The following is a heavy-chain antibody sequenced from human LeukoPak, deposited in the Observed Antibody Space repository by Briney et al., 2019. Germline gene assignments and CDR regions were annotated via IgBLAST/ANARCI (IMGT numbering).Heavy chain of an antibody. Sequence: PGGSLRPSCAASGFTFSNYGMHWVRQAPGKGLEWVAFIRYDGSNRYYVDSVKGRFTISRDNSKNTLFLQMTSLRAEDTALYYCAKDREKPSQFDYWGQGTPVIVAS. CDR2: IRYDGSNR. D-gene: IGHD1-26*01. CDR3: AKDREKPSQFDY. J-gene: IGHJ4*02. V-gene: IGHV3-30*02. CDR1: GFTFSNYG.